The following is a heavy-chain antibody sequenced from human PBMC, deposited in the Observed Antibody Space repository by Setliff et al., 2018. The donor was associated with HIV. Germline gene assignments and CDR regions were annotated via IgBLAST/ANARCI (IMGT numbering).Heavy chain of an antibody. CDR2: VYYSGRT. V-gene: IGHV4-39*01. CDR3: ARTQPDTIFGVVVFDY. CDR1: GGSISSSGPGYY. J-gene: IGHJ4*02. D-gene: IGHD3-3*01. Sequence: SETLSLTCTVSGGSISSSGPGYYWGWVRQPSGGGLEWIGSVYYSGRTYYNPSLRSRVTISVDTSKNQLSLRLTTMTAADTAVYYCARTQPDTIFGVVVFDYWGQGKMVTV.